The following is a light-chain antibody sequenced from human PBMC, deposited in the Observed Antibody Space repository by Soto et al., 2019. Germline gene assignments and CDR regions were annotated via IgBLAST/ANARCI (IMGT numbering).Light chain of an antibody. CDR3: QSYDSSLSGFYV. V-gene: IGLV1-40*01. CDR1: GTNIGAGYD. CDR2: GNS. Sequence: SVLRQSPTISQTLGQRATTTCAGPGTNIGAGYDVHSYQQLPGTAPKLLIYGNSNRPSGVPDGFSGSKSGTSASLAITGLQAEDEADYYCQSYDSSLSGFYVFGTGTKGTVL. J-gene: IGLJ1*01.